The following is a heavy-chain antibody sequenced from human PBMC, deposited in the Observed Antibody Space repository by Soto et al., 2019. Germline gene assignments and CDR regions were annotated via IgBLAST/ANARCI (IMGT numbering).Heavy chain of an antibody. J-gene: IGHJ4*02. Sequence: GESLKISCKGSGYSFTSYWIGWVRQMPGKVLEWMGIIHPADSDTRYSPSFQGQVTISADKSISTAYLQWSSLKASDTAMYYCARHFVVGAASWFYFDYWGQGTVVTVSS. CDR1: GYSFTSYW. CDR3: ARHFVVGAASWFYFDY. CDR2: IHPADSDT. V-gene: IGHV5-51*01. D-gene: IGHD1-26*01.